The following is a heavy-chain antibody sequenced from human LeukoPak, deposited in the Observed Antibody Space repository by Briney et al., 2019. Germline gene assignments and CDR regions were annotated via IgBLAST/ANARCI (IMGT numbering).Heavy chain of an antibody. CDR1: GGSISSGDYY. J-gene: IGHJ5*02. Sequence: SETLSLTCTVSGGSISSGDYYWSWIRQAPGKGLEWIGYTYYRGSTHYNPSLKSRLSISVDTSKNQFSLKLSSVTAADTAVYYCARDRNSVGWFDPWGQGTLVTVSS. V-gene: IGHV4-30-4*08. D-gene: IGHD4-23*01. CDR2: TYYRGST. CDR3: ARDRNSVGWFDP.